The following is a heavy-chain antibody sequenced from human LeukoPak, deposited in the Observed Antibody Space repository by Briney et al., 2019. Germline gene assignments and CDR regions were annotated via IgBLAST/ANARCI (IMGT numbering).Heavy chain of an antibody. Sequence: GGSLRLSCAASGFTFSSYAMHWVRQAPGKGLEWVAVISYDGSNKYYADSVKGRFTISRDNSKNTLYLQMNSLRAEDTAVYYCARDHWGSYNWNGATIDYWGQGTLATVSS. D-gene: IGHD1-20*01. J-gene: IGHJ4*02. CDR2: ISYDGSNK. V-gene: IGHV3-30-3*01. CDR3: ARDHWGSYNWNGATIDY. CDR1: GFTFSSYA.